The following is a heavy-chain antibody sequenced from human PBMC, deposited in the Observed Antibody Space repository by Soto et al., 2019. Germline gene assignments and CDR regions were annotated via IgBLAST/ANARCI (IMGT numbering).Heavy chain of an antibody. Sequence: GGSLRLSCAASGFIFSDYWMSWVRQAPGKGPEWVANIKFDGSEKQYVDSVRGRFTISRDNSRNSLFLQMNSLRAGDTAVYYCVKDGGYCSSSTCYSPRNHYFDSCGQGTLVTVSS. D-gene: IGHD2-2*01. V-gene: IGHV3-7*03. CDR2: IKFDGSEK. CDR3: VKDGGYCSSSTCYSPRNHYFDS. CDR1: GFIFSDYW. J-gene: IGHJ5*01.